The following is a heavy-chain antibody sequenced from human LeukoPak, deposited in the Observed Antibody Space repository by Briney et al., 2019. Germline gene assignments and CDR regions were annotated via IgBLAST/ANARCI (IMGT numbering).Heavy chain of an antibody. V-gene: IGHV3-7*01. CDR3: AREVQRPLDY. J-gene: IGHJ4*02. CDR2: IKYDGTEQ. Sequence: HPGGSLRLSCAASGFTFSSYGMHWVRQAPGKGLEWVANIKYDGTEQYYVDSVRGRFTISRDNAKNSVSLQMNSLRAEDTAVYYCAREVQRPLDYWGQGILVTVSS. D-gene: IGHD1-1*01. CDR1: GFTFSSYG.